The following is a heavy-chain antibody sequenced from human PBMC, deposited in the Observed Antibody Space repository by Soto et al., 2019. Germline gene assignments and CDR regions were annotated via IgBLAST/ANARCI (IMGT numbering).Heavy chain of an antibody. V-gene: IGHV5-51*01. D-gene: IGHD3-3*01. J-gene: IGHJ6*02. CDR2: IYPGDSDT. Sequence: GESLKISCQGSGYSFTSYWIGWVRQMPGKGLEWMGIIYPGDSDTRYSPSFQGQVTISADKSISTAYLQWSSLKASDTAMYYCARHTRITIFGVVSYGMDVWGQGTTVTVSS. CDR3: ARHTRITIFGVVSYGMDV. CDR1: GYSFTSYW.